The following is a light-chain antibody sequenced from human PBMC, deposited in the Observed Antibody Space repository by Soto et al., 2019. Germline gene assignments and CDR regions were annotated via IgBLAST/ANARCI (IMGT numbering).Light chain of an antibody. V-gene: IGKV3-15*01. CDR2: GAS. CDR3: QQYGSSPTWT. CDR1: QSVGSN. J-gene: IGKJ1*01. Sequence: EIVTTQSPATLSVSPGDRATLSCRASQSVGSNLAWYQQKPGQAPRLLIYGASTRATGIAARFSGSGSGTDFTLTISRLEPEDSAVYYCQQYGSSPTWTFGQGTKVDIK.